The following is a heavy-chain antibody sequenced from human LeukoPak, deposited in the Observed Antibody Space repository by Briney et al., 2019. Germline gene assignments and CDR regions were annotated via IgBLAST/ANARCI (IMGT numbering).Heavy chain of an antibody. D-gene: IGHD3-10*01. J-gene: IGHJ6*02. CDR1: GGSISSYY. Sequence: SETLSLTCTVSGGSISSYYWSWIRQPPGKELEWIGYIYYSGSTNYNPSLKSRVTISVDTSKNQFSLKLSSVTAADTAVYYCARLPPLLWFGELSFYGVDVWGQGTTVTVSS. CDR2: IYYSGST. CDR3: ARLPPLLWFGELSFYGVDV. V-gene: IGHV4-59*08.